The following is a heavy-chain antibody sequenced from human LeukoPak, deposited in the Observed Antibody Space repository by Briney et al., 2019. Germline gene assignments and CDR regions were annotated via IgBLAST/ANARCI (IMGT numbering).Heavy chain of an antibody. CDR3: ARGIYCSSTSCYSWFDP. V-gene: IGHV4-30-2*01. CDR2: IYHSGST. D-gene: IGHD2-2*02. CDR1: GGSISSGGYS. Sequence: SETLSLTCAVSGGSISSGGYSWSWIRQPPGKGLEWTGYIYHSGSTYYNPSLKSRVTISVDRSKNQFSLKLSSVTAADTAVYYCARGIYCSSTSCYSWFDPWGQGTLVTVSS. J-gene: IGHJ5*02.